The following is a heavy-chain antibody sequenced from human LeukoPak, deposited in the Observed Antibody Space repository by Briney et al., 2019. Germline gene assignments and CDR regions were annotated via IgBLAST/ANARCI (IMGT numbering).Heavy chain of an antibody. J-gene: IGHJ6*04. V-gene: IGHV3-74*01. Sequence: PGGSLRLSCAASGFTFSSYWMHWVRQAPGKGLVWVSRINSDGSSTSYADSVKGRFTISRDNAKNTLYLQMNSLRAEDTAVYYCARDVAPEELYYYYGMDVWGKGTTVTVSS. CDR3: ARDVAPEELYYYYGMDV. CDR2: INSDGSST. CDR1: GFTFSSYW. D-gene: IGHD1-7*01.